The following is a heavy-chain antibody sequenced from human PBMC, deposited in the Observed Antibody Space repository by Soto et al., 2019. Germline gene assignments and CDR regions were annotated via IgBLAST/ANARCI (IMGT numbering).Heavy chain of an antibody. CDR2: ISSSGSTI. CDR1: GFAFSDPY. CDR3: ARGGASVTTPFDY. D-gene: IGHD4-17*01. J-gene: IGHJ4*02. V-gene: IGHV3-11*01. Sequence: QVQLVESGGGLVKPGGSLRLSCAASGFAFSDPYMSWIRQAPGQGLEWISYISSSGSTIYYADSVKGRFTISRDNAKKSLYLPMASLTADDTAVYYCARGGASVTTPFDYWGQGTQVTFSS.